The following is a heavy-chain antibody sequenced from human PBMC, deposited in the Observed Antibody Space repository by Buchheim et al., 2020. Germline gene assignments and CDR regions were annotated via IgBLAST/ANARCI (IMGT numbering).Heavy chain of an antibody. CDR1: GGSISSYY. Sequence: QVQLQESGPGPVKPSETLSLTCTVSGGSISSYYWSWIRQPPGKGLEWIGYIYYSGSTNYNPSLKSRVTISVDTSKNQFSLKLSSVTAADTAVYYCAGGDRYSYGSGDYWGQGTL. CDR3: AGGDRYSYGSGDY. J-gene: IGHJ4*02. V-gene: IGHV4-59*01. CDR2: IYYSGST. D-gene: IGHD5-18*01.